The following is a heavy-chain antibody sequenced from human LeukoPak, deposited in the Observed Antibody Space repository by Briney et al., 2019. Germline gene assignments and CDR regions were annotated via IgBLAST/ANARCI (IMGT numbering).Heavy chain of an antibody. D-gene: IGHD3-3*01. CDR3: ARESEYDFWTGSYFDY. CDR1: GFTFNNYW. V-gene: IGHV3-7*01. CDR2: IRDDGSAK. Sequence: GGSLRLSCAASGFTFNNYWMTWVRQAPGKGLEWVASIRDDGSAKYYVDSVKGRFTISRDNAKTSPYLQMNSLRAEDTAIYYCARESEYDFWTGSYFDYWGQGTLVTVSS. J-gene: IGHJ4*02.